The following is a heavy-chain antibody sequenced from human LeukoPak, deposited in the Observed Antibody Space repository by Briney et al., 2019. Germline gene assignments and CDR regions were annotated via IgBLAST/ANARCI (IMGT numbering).Heavy chain of an antibody. D-gene: IGHD3-22*01. CDR2: INHSGST. Sequence: PSETLSLTCAVYGGSFSGYYWSWIRQPPGMGLEWIGEINHSGSTNYNPSLKSRVTISVDTSKNQFSLKLSSVTAADTAVYYCARGPYYYDSSGYYYFDYWGQGTLVTVSS. V-gene: IGHV4-34*01. CDR1: GGSFSGYY. CDR3: ARGPYYYDSSGYYYFDY. J-gene: IGHJ4*02.